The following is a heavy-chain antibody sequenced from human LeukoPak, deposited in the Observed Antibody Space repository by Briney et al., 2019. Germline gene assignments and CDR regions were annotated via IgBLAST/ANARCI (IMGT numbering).Heavy chain of an antibody. Sequence: GGSLRLSCAASGFSFRSYGMHWVRQAPGKGLEWVAYIQYDGSNQQYADSVKGRFSISRDNSKNMLNLQMNSLRAEDTAVYSSAWGSTNYHVPNAPAGDYWGQGTLVTVSS. D-gene: IGHD3-10*02. CDR3: AWGSTNYHVPNAPAGDY. CDR1: GFSFRSYG. CDR2: IQYDGSNQ. V-gene: IGHV3-30*02. J-gene: IGHJ4*02.